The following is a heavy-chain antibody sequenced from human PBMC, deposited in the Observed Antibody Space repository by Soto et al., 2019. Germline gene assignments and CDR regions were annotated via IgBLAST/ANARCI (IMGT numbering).Heavy chain of an antibody. CDR2: INAGNGNT. CDR3: AIDPSYSGMDV. D-gene: IGHD2-21*01. CDR1: GYTFTSSA. V-gene: IGHV1-3*05. J-gene: IGHJ6*02. Sequence: QVQLVQSGAEEKKPGASVKVSCKASGYTFTSSAMHWVHQAPGQRLEWMGWINAGNGNTKYSQKLQGRVTITRDTSASTAYMELSSLRSEASAVYYGAIDPSYSGMDVGGQGTTLTAS.